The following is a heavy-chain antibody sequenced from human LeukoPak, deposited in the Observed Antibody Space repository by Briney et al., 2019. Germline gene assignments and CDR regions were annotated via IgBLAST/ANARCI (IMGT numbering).Heavy chain of an antibody. V-gene: IGHV4-59*01. J-gene: IGHJ4*02. CDR2: IYYIGST. CDR3: ARGNYDNSGYYQTYFDY. D-gene: IGHD3-22*01. Sequence: SETLSLTCTVPGGSISSYYWSWIRQPPGKGLEWIGYIYYIGSTNYNPSLKSRVTISVDTSNKQCSRQLSSVTAADTAVYYCARGNYDNSGYYQTYFDYWGQGTLVTVPS. CDR1: GGSISSYY.